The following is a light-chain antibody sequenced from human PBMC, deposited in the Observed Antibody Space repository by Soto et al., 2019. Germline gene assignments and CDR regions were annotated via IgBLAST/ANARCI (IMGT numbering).Light chain of an antibody. J-gene: IGKJ1*01. V-gene: IGKV3-20*01. CDR3: QQYGSSGT. CDR2: GAS. Sequence: DIVFTQSPGPLSLSPGERATLSCRASQSVSNNYLAWYQQKPGQAPRLLIYGASNRATGIPDRFSGSGSGTDFTLTISRLEPEDFAVYYCQQYGSSGTFGQGTKVDIK. CDR1: QSVSNNY.